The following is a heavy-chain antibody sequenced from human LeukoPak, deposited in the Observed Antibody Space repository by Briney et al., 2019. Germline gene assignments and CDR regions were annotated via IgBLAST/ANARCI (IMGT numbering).Heavy chain of an antibody. J-gene: IGHJ4*02. CDR3: ARGRLRFLEWLLPYFDY. CDR2: ISSIGDST. D-gene: IGHD3-3*01. CDR1: GFTFSSYA. Sequence: GGSLRLSCAASGFTFSSYAMHWVRQAPGKGLEYVSAISSIGDSTFYANSVKGRFTISRDNSKNTLYLQMGSLRAEDMALYYCARGRLRFLEWLLPYFDYWGQGTLVTVSS. V-gene: IGHV3-64*01.